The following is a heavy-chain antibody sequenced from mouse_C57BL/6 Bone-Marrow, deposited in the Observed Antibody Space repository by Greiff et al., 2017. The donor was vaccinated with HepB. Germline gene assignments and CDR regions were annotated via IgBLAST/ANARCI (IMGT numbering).Heavy chain of an antibody. CDR1: GYTFTSYW. D-gene: IGHD2-2*01. V-gene: IGHV1-64*01. CDR3: AREGIYYGYDGFAY. J-gene: IGHJ3*01. Sequence: QVQLQQPGAELVKPGASVKLSCKASGYTFTSYWMHWVKQRPGPGLEWIGMIHPNSGSTNYNEKFKSKATLTVDKSSSTAYMQLSSLTSEDSAVYYGAREGIYYGYDGFAYWGQGTLVTVSA. CDR2: IHPNSGST.